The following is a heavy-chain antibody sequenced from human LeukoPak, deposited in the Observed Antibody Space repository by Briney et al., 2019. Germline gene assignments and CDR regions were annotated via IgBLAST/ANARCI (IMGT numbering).Heavy chain of an antibody. CDR2: IYYSGST. Sequence: PSETLSLTCTVSGGSISSSNFYWGWIRQPPGKGLEWIGSIYYSGSTYYSPSLKSRVSISVDTSKNQFSLKLSSVTAADTAVYYCARGAPKLRYFDWFDAFDIWGQGTMVTVSS. CDR3: ARGAPKLRYFDWFDAFDI. CDR1: GGSISSSNFY. V-gene: IGHV4-39*07. D-gene: IGHD3-9*01. J-gene: IGHJ3*02.